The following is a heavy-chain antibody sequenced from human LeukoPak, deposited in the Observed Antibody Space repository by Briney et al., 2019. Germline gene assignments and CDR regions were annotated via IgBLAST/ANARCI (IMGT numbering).Heavy chain of an antibody. CDR1: GYTLTELS. D-gene: IGHD1-7*01. CDR2: FDPEDGET. J-gene: IGHJ4*02. Sequence: ASVKVSCKVSGYTLTELSVHWVRQAPGKGLEWMGGFDPEDGETIYAQKFQGRVTMTEDTSTDTAYMELSSLRSEDTAVYYCATYRLYNWNYLFDYWGQGTLVTVSS. V-gene: IGHV1-24*01. CDR3: ATYRLYNWNYLFDY.